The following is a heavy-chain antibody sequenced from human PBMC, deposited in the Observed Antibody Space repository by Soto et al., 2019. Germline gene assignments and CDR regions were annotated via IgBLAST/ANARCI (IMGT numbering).Heavy chain of an antibody. Sequence: QVQLLQSGAEVKKPGASVKVSCKASGYTFTNYGITWLRQAPGQGLEWMGWISAYNGDTHYTQRLQGRDTMTTDTSTSKAYMELRGLRSDDTAVYYCARVRQLVGYFDYYMDVWGKGTTVTVSS. CDR1: GYTFTNYG. CDR2: ISAYNGDT. D-gene: IGHD6-6*01. V-gene: IGHV1-18*01. J-gene: IGHJ6*03. CDR3: ARVRQLVGYFDYYMDV.